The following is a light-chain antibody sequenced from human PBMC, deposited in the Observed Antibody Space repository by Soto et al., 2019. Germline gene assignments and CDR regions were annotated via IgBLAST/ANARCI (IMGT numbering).Light chain of an antibody. CDR1: NIGSKS. CDR3: QVWDNSSDHAV. J-gene: IGLJ3*02. Sequence: SSELTQPPSVSVAPGKTARITCGGNNIGSKSVHWYQQKPGQAPVLVIYYDSDRPSGIPERFSGSNSGNTATLTISRVEAGDEADYYCQVWDNSSDHAVFGGGTQLTVL. CDR2: YDS. V-gene: IGLV3-21*04.